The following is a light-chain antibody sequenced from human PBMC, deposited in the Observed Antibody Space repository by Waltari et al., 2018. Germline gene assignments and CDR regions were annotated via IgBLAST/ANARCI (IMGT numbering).Light chain of an antibody. Sequence: DLSQPPSVSVSPGQTASITCSGDNLGDKFVYSYQQKTDQSPVLVVYQDTNRPSGILELFSCSNSGNTATLTISETQAADDADYYCHAWDSRIVVFGGGTKLTVL. CDR2: QDT. J-gene: IGLJ2*01. CDR1: NLGDKF. V-gene: IGLV3-1*01. CDR3: HAWDSRIVV.